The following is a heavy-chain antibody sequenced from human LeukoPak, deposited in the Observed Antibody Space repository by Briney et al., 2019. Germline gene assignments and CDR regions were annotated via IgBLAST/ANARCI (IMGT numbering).Heavy chain of an antibody. CDR3: ARGGKTWGVSDY. J-gene: IGHJ4*02. Sequence: GGSLRLSCTASGFAFDEHGMSWVRQVPGEWLECVSYISSSSSTIYYADSVKGRFTISRDNAKDSLYLQMNSLRAEDTAVYYCARGGKTWGVSDYWGQGTLVTVSS. CDR2: ISSSSSTI. D-gene: IGHD3-10*01. V-gene: IGHV3-48*04. CDR1: GFAFDEHG.